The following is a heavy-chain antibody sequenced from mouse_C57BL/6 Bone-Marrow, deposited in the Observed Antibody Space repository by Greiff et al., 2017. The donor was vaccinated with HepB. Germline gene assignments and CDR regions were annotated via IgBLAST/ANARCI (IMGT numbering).Heavy chain of an antibody. J-gene: IGHJ3*01. CDR3: TSYWVAY. CDR1: GFNIKDDY. Sequence: EVQLQQSGAELVRPGASVKLSCTASGFNIKDDYLHWVKQRPEQGLEWIGWIDPENGDTEYASKFQGKATITADTSSNTAYLQLSSLTSEDTAVYYCTSYWVAYWGQGTLVTVSA. CDR2: IDPENGDT. V-gene: IGHV14-4*01.